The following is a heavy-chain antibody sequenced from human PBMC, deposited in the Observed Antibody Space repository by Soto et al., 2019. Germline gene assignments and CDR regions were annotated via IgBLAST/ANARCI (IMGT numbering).Heavy chain of an antibody. Sequence: GASGKVSCKASGGTFSSYAIIWVRQAPGQGLEWMGGIIPIFGTANYAQKFQGRVTITADESTSTAYMELSSLRSEDTAVYYCARTVAAAGLTVFDYWGQGTLVTVSS. J-gene: IGHJ4*02. V-gene: IGHV1-69*13. CDR1: GGTFSSYA. CDR2: IIPIFGTA. D-gene: IGHD6-13*01. CDR3: ARTVAAAGLTVFDY.